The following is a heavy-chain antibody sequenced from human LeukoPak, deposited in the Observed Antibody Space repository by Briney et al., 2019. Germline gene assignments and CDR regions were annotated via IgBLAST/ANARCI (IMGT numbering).Heavy chain of an antibody. D-gene: IGHD6-19*01. J-gene: IGHJ4*02. CDR2: IYTSDNT. Sequence: PGGSLRLSCAASGFTFSSNYMGWVRQAPGQGLEWVSVIYTSDNTNYADSVKGRFTISRDNSKNTLYLQMNSLRAEDTAVYFCARAGQWLAFDSWGQGTLVTVSS. CDR1: GFTFSSNY. V-gene: IGHV3-53*01. CDR3: ARAGQWLAFDS.